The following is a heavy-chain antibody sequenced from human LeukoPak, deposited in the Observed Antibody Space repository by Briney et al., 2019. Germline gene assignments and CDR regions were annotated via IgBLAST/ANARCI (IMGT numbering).Heavy chain of an antibody. Sequence: PGGSLRLSCAASGFTFSDYYMSWIRQAPGKGLEWVPYISSSGSTIYYADSVKGRFTISRDNAKNSLYLQMNSLRAEDTAVYYCARGDIVVVVAATVFDYWGQGTLVTVSS. J-gene: IGHJ4*02. CDR1: GFTFSDYY. D-gene: IGHD2-15*01. V-gene: IGHV3-11*01. CDR3: ARGDIVVVVAATVFDY. CDR2: ISSSGSTI.